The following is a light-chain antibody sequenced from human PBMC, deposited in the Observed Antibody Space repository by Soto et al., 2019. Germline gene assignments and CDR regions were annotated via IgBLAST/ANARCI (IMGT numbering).Light chain of an antibody. J-gene: IGKJ2*01. CDR2: AAS. CDR3: QQYGDSPLYT. V-gene: IGKV3-20*01. Sequence: EIVLTQSPGTLSLSPGERATLSCRASQSVSSIYLAWYQQKPGQAPRLLIYAASSRATGVPDRFSGSGSGKDFSLTISRLEPEDVAVYYCQQYGDSPLYTFGQGTK. CDR1: QSVSSIY.